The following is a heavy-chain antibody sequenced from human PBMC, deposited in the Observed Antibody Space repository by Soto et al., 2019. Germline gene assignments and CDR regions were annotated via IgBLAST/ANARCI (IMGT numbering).Heavy chain of an antibody. D-gene: IGHD1-26*01. CDR1: GFTFSSYG. CDR3: ARDGTINRSAFDI. J-gene: IGHJ3*02. Sequence: PGGSLRLSCAASGFTFSSYGMHWVRQAPGKGLEWVAVISYDGSNKYYADSVKGRFTISRDNSKNTLYLQMNSLRAEDTAVYYCARDGTINRSAFDIWGQGTMVTVSS. V-gene: IGHV3-30*03. CDR2: ISYDGSNK.